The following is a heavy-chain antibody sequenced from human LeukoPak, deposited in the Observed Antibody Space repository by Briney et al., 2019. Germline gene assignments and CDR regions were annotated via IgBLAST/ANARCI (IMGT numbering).Heavy chain of an antibody. CDR1: GFTFGDYA. J-gene: IGHJ4*02. V-gene: IGHV3-9*01. Sequence: GGSLRLSCAASGFTFGDYAMHWVRQPPGKGVEWVSRIRWNSGRVDYADSVKGRFTISRDNAKNSLYLQMNSLRAEDTALYYCAKDMLAVAGPGAFDYWGQGTLVTVSS. CDR2: IRWNSGRV. CDR3: AKDMLAVAGPGAFDY. D-gene: IGHD6-19*01.